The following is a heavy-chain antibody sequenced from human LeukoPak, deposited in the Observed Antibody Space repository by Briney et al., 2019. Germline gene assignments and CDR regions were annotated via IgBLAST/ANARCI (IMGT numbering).Heavy chain of an antibody. V-gene: IGHV3-21*01. D-gene: IGHD1-14*01. CDR1: GFTFSSYS. CDR2: ISSSSSYI. CDR3: AGEVEEEPQDPVFDY. Sequence: GKSLRLSCAASGFTFSSYSMNWVRQAPGKGLEWVSSISSSSSYIYYADSVKDRFTISRDNAKNSLYLQMNSLRAEDTAVYYCAGEVEEEPQDPVFDYWGQGTLVTVSS. J-gene: IGHJ4*02.